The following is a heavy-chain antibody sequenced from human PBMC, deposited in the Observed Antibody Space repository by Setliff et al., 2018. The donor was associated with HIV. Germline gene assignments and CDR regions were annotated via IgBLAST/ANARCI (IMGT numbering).Heavy chain of an antibody. CDR1: GDSIRNSYY. CDR3: ARGKWEGLHHYFFDY. Sequence: PSETLSLTCTVSGDSIRNSYYWGWFRQPPGKGLEWVGTIYLYGNTYHNPSLKRRLSMSIDPPNNRFSLQLSSVTAADTAVYYCARGKWEGLHHYFFDYWGQGALVTVSS. D-gene: IGHD1-26*01. V-gene: IGHV4-38-2*02. CDR2: IYLYGNT. J-gene: IGHJ4*02.